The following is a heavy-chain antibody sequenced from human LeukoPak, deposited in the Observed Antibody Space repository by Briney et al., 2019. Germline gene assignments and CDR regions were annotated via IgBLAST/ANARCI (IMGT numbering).Heavy chain of an antibody. CDR3: AKDKPSTVTSFDY. D-gene: IGHD4-17*01. Sequence: GGSLRLSCAASGFTVSSNYMSWVRQAPGKGLEWVSVIYSGGSTYYADSVKGRFTISRDNSKNTLYLQMNSLRAEDTAVYYCAKDKPSTVTSFDYWGQGTLVTVSS. CDR2: IYSGGST. CDR1: GFTVSSNY. V-gene: IGHV3-66*01. J-gene: IGHJ4*02.